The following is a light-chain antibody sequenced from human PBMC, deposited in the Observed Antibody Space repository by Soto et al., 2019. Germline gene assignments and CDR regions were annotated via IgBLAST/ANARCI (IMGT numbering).Light chain of an antibody. Sequence: NFMLTQPHSVSESPGKTVTISCTRSSGSIASNYVQWYQQRPGRAPTTVISEDNQRPSGVPGRFSGSIDSSSNSASLTISGLQTDDEADYYCQSYDSSNRVFGGGTKLTVL. J-gene: IGLJ3*02. CDR3: QSYDSSNRV. V-gene: IGLV6-57*04. CDR1: SGSIASNY. CDR2: EDN.